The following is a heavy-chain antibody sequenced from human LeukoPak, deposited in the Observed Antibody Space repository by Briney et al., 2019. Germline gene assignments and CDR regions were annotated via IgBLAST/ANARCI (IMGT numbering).Heavy chain of an antibody. CDR3: ARGRGRVAARPNYYYGMDV. CDR2: INHSGST. CDR1: GGSFSGYY. D-gene: IGHD6-6*01. J-gene: IGHJ6*02. Sequence: SETLPLTCAVYGGSFSGYYWSWIRQPPGKGLEWIGEINHSGSTNYNPSLKSRVTISVDTSKNQFSLKLSSVTAADTAVYYCARGRGRVAARPNYYYGMDVWGQGTTVTVSS. V-gene: IGHV4-34*01.